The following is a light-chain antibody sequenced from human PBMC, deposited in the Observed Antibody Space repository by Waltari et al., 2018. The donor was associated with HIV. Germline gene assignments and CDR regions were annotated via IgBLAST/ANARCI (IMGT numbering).Light chain of an antibody. CDR1: QSVFYASNNKTY. V-gene: IGKV4-1*01. CDR2: WAS. J-gene: IGKJ4*01. CDR3: QQYYNIPLT. Sequence: DFVMTQSPDVLTVSLGERATINCKSSQSVFYASNNKTYLAWYQQKPGQPPKLLIDWASARESRVPDRFSSSWAVTDFTLTISILQPEDVAVYHCQQYYNIPLTFGGGTKVEIK.